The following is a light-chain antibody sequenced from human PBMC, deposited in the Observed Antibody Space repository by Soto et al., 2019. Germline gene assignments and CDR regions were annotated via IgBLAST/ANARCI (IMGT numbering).Light chain of an antibody. V-gene: IGLV2-8*01. CDR1: SSDVAAYNY. CDR2: EVS. CDR3: SSYAGNNNLV. J-gene: IGLJ2*01. Sequence: QSALTQPPSASGSPGQSVTISCTGTSSDVAAYNYVSWYQQHPGKAPKLMIYEVSERPSGVPDRFSGSKSGNTASLTVSGRQAEDEADYYCSSYAGNNNLVFGGGTKLTVL.